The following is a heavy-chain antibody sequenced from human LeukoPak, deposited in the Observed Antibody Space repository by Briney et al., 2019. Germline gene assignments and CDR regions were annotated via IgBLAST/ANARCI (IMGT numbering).Heavy chain of an antibody. CDR1: GYSISSGYS. J-gene: IGHJ5*02. V-gene: IGHV4-38-2*02. CDR3: AREFVNGFDP. CDR2: SSNSGRT. D-gene: IGHD2-21*01. Sequence: SETLSLTCTVSGYSISSGYSWGWIRHPPGKGLEWIGSSSNSGRTYYTTSLKSRVTISLDKSKNKFSLQLSCVTAADTAVYYCAREFVNGFDPWGQGTRVTVPS.